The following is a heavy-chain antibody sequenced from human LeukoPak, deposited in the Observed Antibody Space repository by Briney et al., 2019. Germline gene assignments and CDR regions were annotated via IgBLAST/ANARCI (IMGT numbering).Heavy chain of an antibody. CDR2: ISITSKTI. CDR3: ARLVGSRSCSGGACYSDY. D-gene: IGHD2-15*01. J-gene: IGHJ4*02. CDR1: GFTFSSND. Sequence: GGSLRLSCAGSGFTFSSNDMSWVRQPPGKGLEWVSYISITSKTIKYADSVKGRFTISRDNAKNSLYLQMNSLRDEDTAVYYCARLVGSRSCSGGACYSDYWGQGTLVTVSS. V-gene: IGHV3-48*02.